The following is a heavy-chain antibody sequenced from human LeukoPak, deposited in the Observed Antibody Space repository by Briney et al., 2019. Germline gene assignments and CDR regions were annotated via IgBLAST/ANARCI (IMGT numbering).Heavy chain of an antibody. D-gene: IGHD3-10*01. CDR3: AREDGSASYYNNWFDP. Sequence: GRSLILSCAASGFTFSFYGMHWVRQAPGKGLEWVAVIWSDGSNKYCADSVKGRFTISRDNSKNTLYLQMNSLRAEDTAVYYCAREDGSASYYNNWFDPWGQGTLVTVSS. J-gene: IGHJ5*02. CDR2: IWSDGSNK. CDR1: GFTFSFYG. V-gene: IGHV3-33*01.